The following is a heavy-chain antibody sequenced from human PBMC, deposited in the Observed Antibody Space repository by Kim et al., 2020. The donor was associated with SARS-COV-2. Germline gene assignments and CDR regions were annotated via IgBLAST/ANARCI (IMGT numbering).Heavy chain of an antibody. D-gene: IGHD3-3*01. J-gene: IGHJ4*02. CDR3: ARAPTYSDFWSALPDY. Sequence: PSLKSRVTISVDTSKNQVSLKLSSVTAADTAVYYCARAPTYSDFWSALPDYWGQGTLVTVSS. V-gene: IGHV4-59*01.